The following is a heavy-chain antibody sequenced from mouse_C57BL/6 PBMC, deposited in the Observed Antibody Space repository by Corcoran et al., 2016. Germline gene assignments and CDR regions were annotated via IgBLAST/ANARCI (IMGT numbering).Heavy chain of an antibody. Sequence: QIQLVQSGPELKKPGETVKISCKASGYTFTTYGMSWVKQAPGKGLKWMGWINTYSGVPTYADDFKGRFAFSLETSASTAYLQINNLKNEDTATYFCSRWADYCNQAWFAYWGQGTLVTVTA. J-gene: IGHJ3*01. CDR3: SRWADYCNQAWFAY. CDR1: GYTFTTYG. CDR2: INTYSGVP. D-gene: IGHD2-1*01. V-gene: IGHV9-3*01.